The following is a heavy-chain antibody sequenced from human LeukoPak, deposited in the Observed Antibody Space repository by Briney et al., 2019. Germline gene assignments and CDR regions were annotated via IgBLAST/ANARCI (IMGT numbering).Heavy chain of an antibody. CDR2: IISSSYI. D-gene: IGHD6-19*01. V-gene: IGHV3-21*01. Sequence: GGSLRLSCTASGFTFSTYSMNWVRQAPGKGLEWVSSIISSSYIYYADSVKGRFTISRDNAKNSLYLQMNSLRAEDTAVYYCARGITVAATGVYFDYWGQGTLVTVSS. J-gene: IGHJ4*01. CDR3: ARGITVAATGVYFDY. CDR1: GFTFSTYS.